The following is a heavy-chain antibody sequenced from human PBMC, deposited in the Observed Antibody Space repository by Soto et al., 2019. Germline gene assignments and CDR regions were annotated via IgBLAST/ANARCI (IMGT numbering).Heavy chain of an antibody. D-gene: IGHD1-26*01. J-gene: IGHJ4*02. V-gene: IGHV3-20*04. CDR1: VFTFDYYD. Sequence: GGSLRLSCAASVFTFDYYDMSWVRQAPGKWLEWFSGINLNGGSTPXADSVNRPXTISRHNSKNSXYLHMXNLRAEDTAVYFCARDTPWGACYLDYWGRGX. CDR3: ARDTPWGACYLDY. CDR2: INLNGGST.